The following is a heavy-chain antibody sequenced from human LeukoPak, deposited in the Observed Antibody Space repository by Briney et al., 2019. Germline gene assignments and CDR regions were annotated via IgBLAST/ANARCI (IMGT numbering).Heavy chain of an antibody. CDR2: IYYSGST. CDR1: GGSISSYY. V-gene: IGHV4-59*01. CDR3: ARDSLGYNWFDP. J-gene: IGHJ5*02. D-gene: IGHD6-13*01. Sequence: SETLSLTCTVSGGSISSYYWSWIRQPPGKGLEWIGNIYYSGSTNYNPSLKSRVTISVDTSKNQFSLKLSSVTAADTAVYYCARDSLGYNWFDPWGQGTLVTVSS.